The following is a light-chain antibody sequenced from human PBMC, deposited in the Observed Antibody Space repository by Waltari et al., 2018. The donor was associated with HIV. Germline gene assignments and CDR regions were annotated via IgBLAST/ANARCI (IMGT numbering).Light chain of an antibody. CDR3: LSYDTSLSGSV. J-gene: IGLJ2*01. CDR1: SSNIGAGSA. V-gene: IGLV1-40*01. Sequence: QSVLTQPPSVSGAPGQSVTISCTGSSSNIGAGSAVHWYQQLPGTAPRLLIYANKHRPSGVPDRFSGSKSGTSASLAITGLEAEDEADYYCLSYDTSLSGSVFGGGTKLTVL. CDR2: ANK.